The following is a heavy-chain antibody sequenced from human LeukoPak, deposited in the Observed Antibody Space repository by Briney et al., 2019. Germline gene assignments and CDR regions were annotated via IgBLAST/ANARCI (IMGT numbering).Heavy chain of an antibody. CDR2: INPNSGGT. CDR1: GYTFTGYY. J-gene: IGHJ2*01. Sequence: ASVKVSCKASGYTFTGYYMHWVRQAPGQGLEWMGWINPNSGGTNYAQKFQGWVTMTRDTSITTAYMELSRLRSDDTAVYYCARLEYSSSPIAVADYWYFDLWGRGTLVTVSS. CDR3: ARLEYSSSPIAVADYWYFDL. V-gene: IGHV1-2*04. D-gene: IGHD6-6*01.